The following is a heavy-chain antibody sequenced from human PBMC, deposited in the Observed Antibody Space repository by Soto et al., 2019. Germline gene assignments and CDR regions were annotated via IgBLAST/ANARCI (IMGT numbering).Heavy chain of an antibody. Sequence: QVLVQESGPGLVKPSQTLTLSCTVSGGSVDSGNHYWNWIRQPPGKGLEWIGYIYYGESTYYNPSLKSRATISVDTSQSRFSLRLTSVTAADTAVYYGARDMWSAMTTRIFDHWGQGTLVTVSS. CDR2: IYYGEST. CDR1: GGSVDSGNHY. V-gene: IGHV4-30-4*01. D-gene: IGHD4-17*01. J-gene: IGHJ4*02. CDR3: ARDMWSAMTTRIFDH.